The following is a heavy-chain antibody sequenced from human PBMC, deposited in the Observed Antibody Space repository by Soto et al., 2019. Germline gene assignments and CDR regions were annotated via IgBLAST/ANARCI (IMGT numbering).Heavy chain of an antibody. V-gene: IGHV3-30*18. J-gene: IGHJ4*02. Sequence: PGGSLRISCAASGFTFNSYGMHWVRQAPGKGLEWVAVISYDGSDKYYADSVKGRFTISRDNSKNTLYLQMNSLRAEDTAVYYCSKDLDGLQGLVDSSFCFDYWGQGTLVTVSS. CDR2: ISYDGSDK. CDR1: GFTFNSYG. CDR3: SKDLDGLQGLVDSSFCFDY. D-gene: IGHD3-16*02.